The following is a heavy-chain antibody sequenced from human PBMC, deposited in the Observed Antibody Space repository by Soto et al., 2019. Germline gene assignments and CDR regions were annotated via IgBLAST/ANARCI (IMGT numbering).Heavy chain of an antibody. CDR1: GYTFTNNW. CDR2: IDPRDSYT. D-gene: IGHD2-2*02. V-gene: IGHV5-10-1*01. J-gene: IGHJ4*01. Sequence: PGESLKISCRGSGYTFTNNWISWVRQMPGKGLEWMGRIDPRDSYTNYSPSFQGHVTISVDKSDNTSYLQWSSLKASDTAMYFCARSYCLPNSCYNGYFGYWGRGTLVTVSS. CDR3: ARSYCLPNSCYNGYFGY.